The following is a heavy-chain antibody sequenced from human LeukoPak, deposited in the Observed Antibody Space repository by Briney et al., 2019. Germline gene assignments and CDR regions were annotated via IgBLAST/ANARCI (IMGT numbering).Heavy chain of an antibody. J-gene: IGHJ5*02. V-gene: IGHV3-15*01. CDR1: GFTFSNAW. Sequence: GGSLRLSCAASGFTFSNAWMSWVRQAPGKGLEWVGRTKSKTDGGTTDYAAPVKGRFTISRDDSKNTLYLQMNSLKTEDTAVYYCTTRLRAMVRGVITNNWFDPWGQGTLVTVSS. CDR2: TKSKTDGGTT. D-gene: IGHD3-10*01. CDR3: TTRLRAMVRGVITNNWFDP.